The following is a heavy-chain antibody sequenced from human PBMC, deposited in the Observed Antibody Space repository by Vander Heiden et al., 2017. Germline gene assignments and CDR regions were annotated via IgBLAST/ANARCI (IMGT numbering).Heavy chain of an antibody. D-gene: IGHD6-13*01. CDR2: IKQDGIEK. J-gene: IGHJ5*02. V-gene: IGHV3-7*01. CDR1: GVTFSISW. CDR3: ARVAAAAGRSGSRDKNWFDP. Sequence: EVQLVESGVGLVQPGGSLRLSCATSGVTFSISWISSVRQAPGKGLECVANIKQDGIEKYYVDCVKGRFTMSRDNAKNALYLQMNSLRAEDTAVYYCARVAAAAGRSGSRDKNWFDPWGQGTLVTVSS.